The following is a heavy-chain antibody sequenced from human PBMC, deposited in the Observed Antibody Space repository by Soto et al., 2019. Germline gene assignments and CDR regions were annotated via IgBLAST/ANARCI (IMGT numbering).Heavy chain of an antibody. CDR2: ISCSGGST. V-gene: IGHV3-23*01. J-gene: IGHJ6*02. CDR1: GFTFSSYA. CDR3: AKDLSGSRESPTYYYYYYGMDV. D-gene: IGHD1-26*01. Sequence: EVQLLESGGGLVQPGGSLRLSCAASGFTFSSYAMSWVRQAPGKGLEWVSAISCSGGSTYYADSVKGRFTISRDNSKNTLYLQMNSMRAEDTAVYYCAKDLSGSRESPTYYYYYYGMDVWGQGTTVTVSS.